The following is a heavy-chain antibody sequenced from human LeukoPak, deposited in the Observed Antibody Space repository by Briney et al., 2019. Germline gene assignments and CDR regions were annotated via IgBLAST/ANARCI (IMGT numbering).Heavy chain of an antibody. D-gene: IGHD3-10*01. V-gene: IGHV3-30*02. CDR2: IRYDGSNK. CDR1: GFTFSSYG. Sequence: PGGSLRLSCAASGFTFSSYGMHWVRQAPGKGLEWVAFIRYDGSNKYYADSVKGRFTISRDNSKNTLYLQMNSLRAEDTAVYYCAPEGGMVRGVLGGFDYWGQGTLVTVSS. J-gene: IGHJ4*02. CDR3: APEGGMVRGVLGGFDY.